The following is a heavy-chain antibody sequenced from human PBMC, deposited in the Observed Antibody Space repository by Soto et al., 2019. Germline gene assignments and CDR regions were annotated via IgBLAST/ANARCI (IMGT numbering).Heavy chain of an antibody. CDR2: IYYSGST. V-gene: IGHV4-59*01. CDR1: GGSISSYY. J-gene: IGHJ4*02. Sequence: QMQLQESGPGLVKPSETLSLTCTVSGGSISSYYWSWIRQPPGKGLEWIGYIYYSGSTNYNPSLKSRVTISVDTSKNQFSLKLSSVTAADTAVYYCARDNGYSYGYTLDHWGQGTLVTVSS. CDR3: ARDNGYSYGYTLDH. D-gene: IGHD5-18*01.